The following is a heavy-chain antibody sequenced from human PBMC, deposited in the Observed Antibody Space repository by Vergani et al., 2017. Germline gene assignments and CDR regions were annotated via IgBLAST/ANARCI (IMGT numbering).Heavy chain of an antibody. CDR3: ARTRGQWLVTPFDY. V-gene: IGHV4-59*12. Sequence: QVQLQESGPGLVKPSETLSLTCTVSGGSISSYYWSWIRQPPGKGLEWIGEINHSGSTNYNPSLKSRVTISVDTSKNQFSLKLSSVTAADTAVYYCARTRGQWLVTPFDYWGQGTLVTVSS. D-gene: IGHD6-19*01. CDR1: GGSISSYY. J-gene: IGHJ4*02. CDR2: INHSGST.